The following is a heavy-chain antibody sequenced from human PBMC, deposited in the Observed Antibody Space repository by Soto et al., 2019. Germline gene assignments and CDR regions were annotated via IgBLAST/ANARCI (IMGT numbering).Heavy chain of an antibody. J-gene: IGHJ6*03. D-gene: IGHD3-10*01. Sequence: QVQLQESGPGLVKPSQTLSLTCTVSGGSISSGGYYWSWIRQHPGKGMEWIGYIYSSGSTYYNPSLKSRVTVSVDPSKNQCSLKLSSVTAANTAVYYCARGHLTMVGYMDVWGKGTTVTVSS. CDR3: ARGHLTMVGYMDV. CDR1: GGSISSGGYY. CDR2: IYSSGST. V-gene: IGHV4-31*03.